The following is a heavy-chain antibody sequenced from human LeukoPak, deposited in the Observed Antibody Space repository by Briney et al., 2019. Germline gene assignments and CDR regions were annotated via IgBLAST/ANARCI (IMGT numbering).Heavy chain of an antibody. CDR3: ARSKSNHLLGMDV. V-gene: IGHV3-66*01. D-gene: IGHD2/OR15-2a*01. CDR2: MNSGGST. J-gene: IGHJ6*02. Sequence: HPGGSLRLSSAASGFTVSSYDITWVRQAPGKGLEWVSVMNSGGSTYYADSVKGRVSISRDKSQNTVFLHMNSVRVKHTDVYYCARSKSNHLLGMDVWGQATAVTVSS. CDR1: GFTVSSYD.